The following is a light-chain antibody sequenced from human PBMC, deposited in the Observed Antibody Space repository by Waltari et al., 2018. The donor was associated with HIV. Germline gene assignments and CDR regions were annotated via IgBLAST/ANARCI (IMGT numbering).Light chain of an antibody. Sequence: QSALTQPPSASGSPGQSVTISCTGTSSDVGGSNYVSWYLQRPGKAPKLVVYEVIKRPSGVPDRFSASKSGNTASLTVSGLQAEDEGDYYCCSYAGWSDSWVFGTGTKVTVL. J-gene: IGLJ1*01. CDR3: CSYAGWSDSWV. CDR2: EVI. V-gene: IGLV2-8*01. CDR1: SSDVGGSNY.